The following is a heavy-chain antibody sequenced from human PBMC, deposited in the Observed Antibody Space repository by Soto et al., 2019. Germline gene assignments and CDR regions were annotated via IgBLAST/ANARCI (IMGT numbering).Heavy chain of an antibody. CDR3: AGTSCSSTTCPTTY. V-gene: IGHV1-2*02. Sequence: QVPLVQSGAEVKKPGASVKVSCKTSGYTFTGYYIYWVRQAPGQGLEWMGWINPHSGGTDSSLKFQRRVTKTRGTSISTAYMELSRLRSDDTAVYYCAGTSCSSTTCPTTYWGQGTLVTVSS. J-gene: IGHJ4*02. D-gene: IGHD2-2*01. CDR1: GYTFTGYY. CDR2: INPHSGGT.